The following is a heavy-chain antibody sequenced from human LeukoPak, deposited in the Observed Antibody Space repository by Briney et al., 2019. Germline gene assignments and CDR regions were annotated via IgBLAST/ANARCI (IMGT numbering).Heavy chain of an antibody. V-gene: IGHV1-69*13. D-gene: IGHD6-19*01. J-gene: IGHJ6*02. CDR1: GGTFSSYA. CDR3: ARDPRRSGWRFEYYYYGMDV. CDR2: IIPIFGTA. Sequence: SVKVSCKASGGTFSSYAISWVRQAPGQGLEWVGGIIPIFGTANYAQKFQGRVTITADESTSTAYMELSSLRSEDTAVYYCARDPRRSGWRFEYYYYGMDVWGQGTTVTVSS.